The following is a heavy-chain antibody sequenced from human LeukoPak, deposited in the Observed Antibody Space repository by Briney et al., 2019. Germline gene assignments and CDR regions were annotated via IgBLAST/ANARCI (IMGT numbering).Heavy chain of an antibody. CDR1: GGSITNYY. CDR2: IYYSGNT. CDR3: ARTVHYSSGWAPTYYFDY. V-gene: IGHV4-59*01. D-gene: IGHD6-19*01. J-gene: IGHJ4*02. Sequence: SETLSLTCTVSGGSITNYYWSWIRQPPGKGLAWIGYIYYSGNTNYNPSLKSRVTMSVDTSKNQFSLKLSSVTAADTAVYYCARTVHYSSGWAPTYYFDYWGQGTLVSVSS.